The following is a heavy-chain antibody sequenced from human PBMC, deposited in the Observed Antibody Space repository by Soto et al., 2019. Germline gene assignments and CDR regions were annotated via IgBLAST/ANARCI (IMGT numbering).Heavy chain of an antibody. J-gene: IGHJ6*02. CDR1: GVSISNYY. CDR3: ARAAYGSGNYYAPHYYYAMDV. Sequence: QVQLQESGPGLVKPSETLSLTCTVSGVSISNYYWSWIRQPPGKGLEWLGYILYTGNTNYNPSLKSRVTISVDTFKNQVSLELTSVTTADTAVYFCARAAYGSGNYYAPHYYYAMDVWGQGTTVTVSS. V-gene: IGHV4-59*01. D-gene: IGHD3-10*01. CDR2: ILYTGNT.